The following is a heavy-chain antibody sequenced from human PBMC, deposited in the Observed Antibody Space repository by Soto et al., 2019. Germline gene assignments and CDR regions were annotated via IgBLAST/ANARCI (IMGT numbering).Heavy chain of an antibody. J-gene: IGHJ6*02. CDR1: GYSFTSYW. CDR3: ARQERYPWGAPYYYYGMDV. CDR2: IYPGDSDT. Sequence: GESLKISCKGSGYSFTSYWIGWVRQMPGKGLEWMGIIYPGDSDTRYSPSFQGQVTISADKSISTAYLQWSSLKASDTAMYYCARQERYPWGAPYYYYGMDVWGQGTTVTVSS. V-gene: IGHV5-51*01. D-gene: IGHD3-16*01.